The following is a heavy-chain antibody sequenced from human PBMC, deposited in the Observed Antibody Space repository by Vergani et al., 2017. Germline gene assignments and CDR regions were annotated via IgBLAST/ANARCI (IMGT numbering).Heavy chain of an antibody. D-gene: IGHD3-3*01. CDR2: ISYDGSNQ. V-gene: IGHV3-30*18. Sequence: QVQLVESGGGVVQPGRSLRLSCAASGFTFSTFGMHWVRQAPGKGLEWVAVISYDGSNQYYADSVKGRFTISRDNSKNTLYLQMNSLRAEDAAVYYCAKAYHDFWSGFQRATDVWGKGTTVAVAS. CDR1: GFTFSTFG. CDR3: AKAYHDFWSGFQRATDV. J-gene: IGHJ6*04.